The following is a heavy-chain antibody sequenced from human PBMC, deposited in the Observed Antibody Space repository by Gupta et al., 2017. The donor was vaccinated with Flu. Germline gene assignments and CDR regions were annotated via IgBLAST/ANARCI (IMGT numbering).Heavy chain of an antibody. Sequence: WIRQPPGKGLEWIGFIYYSGTTNYNPSLKSRVTMSVGTSKNQFSLKLDSVTAADTAVYYCAKLWYNASREDYWGQGTLVTVSS. J-gene: IGHJ4*02. V-gene: IGHV4-59*08. CDR3: AKLWYNASREDY. D-gene: IGHD2-21*01. CDR2: IYYSGTT.